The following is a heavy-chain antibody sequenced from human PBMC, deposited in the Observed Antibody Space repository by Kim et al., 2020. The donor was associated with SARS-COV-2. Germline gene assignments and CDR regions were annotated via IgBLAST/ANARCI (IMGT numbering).Heavy chain of an antibody. CDR1: GFTFDDYA. D-gene: IGHD6-19*01. Sequence: GGSLRLSCAASGFTFDDYAMHWVRQAPGKGLEWVSLISGDGGSTYYADSVKGRFTISRDNSKNSLYLQMNSLRTEDTALYYCAKEMGSGWNDAFDIWGQGTMVTVSS. CDR2: ISGDGGST. V-gene: IGHV3-43*02. CDR3: AKEMGSGWNDAFDI. J-gene: IGHJ3*02.